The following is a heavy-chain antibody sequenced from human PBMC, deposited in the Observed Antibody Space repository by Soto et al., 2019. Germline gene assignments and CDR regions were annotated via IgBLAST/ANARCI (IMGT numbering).Heavy chain of an antibody. V-gene: IGHV5-10-1*01. Sequence: GESLKISCKGSGYSFTSYWISWVRQMPGKGLEWMGRIDPSDSYTNYSPSFQGHVTISADKSISTAYLQWSSLKASDTAMYYCARLVNLGTGTEYYYYGMDVWGQGTTVTVSS. CDR1: GYSFTSYW. CDR2: IDPSDSYT. D-gene: IGHD1-1*01. J-gene: IGHJ6*02. CDR3: ARLVNLGTGTEYYYYGMDV.